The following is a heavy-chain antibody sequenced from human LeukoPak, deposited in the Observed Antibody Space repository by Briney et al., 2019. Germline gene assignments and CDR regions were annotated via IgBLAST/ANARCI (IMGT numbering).Heavy chain of an antibody. Sequence: GGSLRLSCAASGFTFSSFSMNWVRQAPGKGLEWVSYISGSSTTIYYADSVKGRFTISRDNAKNSLYLQMNSLRAEDTAVYYCARDDSDNWFDPWGQGTLVTVSS. J-gene: IGHJ5*02. D-gene: IGHD2-21*02. CDR2: ISGSSTTI. CDR1: GFTFSSFS. V-gene: IGHV3-48*01. CDR3: ARDDSDNWFDP.